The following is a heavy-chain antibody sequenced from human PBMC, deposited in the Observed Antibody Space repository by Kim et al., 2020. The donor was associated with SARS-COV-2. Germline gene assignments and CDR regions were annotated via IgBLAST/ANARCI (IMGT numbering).Heavy chain of an antibody. CDR2: MNPNSGNT. Sequence: ASVKVSCKASGYTFTSYDINWVRQATGQGLEWMGWMNPNSGNTGYAQKFQGRVTMTRNTSISTAYMELSSLRSEDTAVYYCARGNYAFTYYYGSGSYPYFDYWGQGTLVTVSS. V-gene: IGHV1-8*01. D-gene: IGHD3-10*01. CDR3: ARGNYAFTYYYGSGSYPYFDY. J-gene: IGHJ4*02. CDR1: GYTFTSYD.